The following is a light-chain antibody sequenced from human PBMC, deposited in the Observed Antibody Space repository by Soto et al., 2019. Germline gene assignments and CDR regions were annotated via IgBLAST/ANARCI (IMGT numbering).Light chain of an antibody. CDR2: SAS. CDR1: QTIRKY. V-gene: IGKV1-39*01. Sequence: DIQMTQSPSSLSASVGDRVSITCRASQTIRKYLNWYQQKPGKAPELLIHSASTLQTGVPSRFSGSGSGTEFTLSISRLQTDDFATYYCQQYGSFSPITFGGGTKVDIK. CDR3: QQYGSFSPIT. J-gene: IGKJ4*01.